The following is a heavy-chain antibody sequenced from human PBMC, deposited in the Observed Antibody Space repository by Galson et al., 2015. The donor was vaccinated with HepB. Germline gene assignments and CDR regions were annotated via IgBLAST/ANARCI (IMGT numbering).Heavy chain of an antibody. V-gene: IGHV5-51*01. CDR1: GYSFTSYW. Sequence: QSGAEVTKPGESLKISCKGSGYSFTSYWIGWVRQMPGKGLEWMGIIYPGDSDTRYSPSFQGQVTISADKSISTAYLQWSSLKASDTAMYYCARQRSGWYAGGSSDYWGQGTLVTVSS. CDR2: IYPGDSDT. J-gene: IGHJ4*02. D-gene: IGHD6-19*01. CDR3: ARQRSGWYAGGSSDY.